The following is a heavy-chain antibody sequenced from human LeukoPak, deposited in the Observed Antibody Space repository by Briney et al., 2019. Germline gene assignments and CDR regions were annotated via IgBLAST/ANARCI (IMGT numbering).Heavy chain of an antibody. Sequence: GASVKVSCKASGYTFSSYHVSWVRQAPGQGLGWMGWINTYDGNTNYAQNFQGRVAMTTDTSTSTAYMELRSLRSDDTAVYYCAKGWNGMDYGGGLDYWGQGTLVTVSS. CDR3: AKGWNGMDYGGGLDY. J-gene: IGHJ4*02. CDR1: GYTFSSYH. D-gene: IGHD4-23*01. V-gene: IGHV1-18*01. CDR2: INTYDGNT.